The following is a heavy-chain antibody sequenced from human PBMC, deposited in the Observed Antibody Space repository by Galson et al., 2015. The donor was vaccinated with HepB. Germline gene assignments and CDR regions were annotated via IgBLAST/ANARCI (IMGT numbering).Heavy chain of an antibody. CDR3: ARDRGYCSGGSCYFRNWFDP. CDR1: GGSISSYY. CDR2: IYYSGST. J-gene: IGHJ5*02. Sequence: LSLTCTVSGGSISSYYWSWIRQPPGKGLEWIGYIYYSGSTNYNPSLKSRVTISVDTSKNQFSLKLSSVTAADTAVYYCARDRGYCSGGSCYFRNWFDPWGQGTLVTVSS. D-gene: IGHD2-15*01. V-gene: IGHV4-59*01.